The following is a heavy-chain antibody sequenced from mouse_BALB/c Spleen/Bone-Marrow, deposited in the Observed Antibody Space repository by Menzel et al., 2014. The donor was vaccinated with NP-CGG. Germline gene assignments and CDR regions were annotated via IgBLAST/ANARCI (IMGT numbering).Heavy chain of an antibody. CDR1: GYTFTSYY. J-gene: IGHJ2*01. CDR3: ARGELPYYFDY. V-gene: IGHV1S56*01. Sequence: QVQLQQSGPELVKPGASVKMSCKASGYTFTSYYIHWVKQRPGQGLEWIGWIYPGDGSTKYNEKFKGKTTLTADKSSSTAYMLLSSLTSEDSAIYFCARGELPYYFDYWGQGTTPTVSS. CDR2: IYPGDGST.